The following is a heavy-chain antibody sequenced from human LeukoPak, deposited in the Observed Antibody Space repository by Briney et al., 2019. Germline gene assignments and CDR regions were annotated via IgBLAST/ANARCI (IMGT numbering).Heavy chain of an antibody. D-gene: IGHD6-19*01. CDR3: AKDPRRSGWYGDLDY. CDR1: GFTFDDYA. CDR2: ISGDGGST. Sequence: GGFLRLSCAASGFTFDDYAMHWVRQAPGKGLEWVSLISGDGGSTYYADSVKGRFTISRDNSKNSLYLQMNSLRTEDTALYYCAKDPRRSGWYGDLDYWGQGTLVTVSS. J-gene: IGHJ4*02. V-gene: IGHV3-43*02.